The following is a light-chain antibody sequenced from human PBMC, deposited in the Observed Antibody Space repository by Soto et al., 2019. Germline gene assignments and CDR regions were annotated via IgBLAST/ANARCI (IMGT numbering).Light chain of an antibody. CDR2: EDI. CDR1: SSDVGTYNL. V-gene: IGLV2-23*02. J-gene: IGLJ2*01. CDR3: CSYAGSRTFVI. Sequence: QSALTQPASVSGSPGQSITISCTGTSSDVGTYNLVSWYQQHPGKAPKFLIYEDIKRPSGVSNRFSGSKSGNTASLTISGLQAEDEADYFCCSYAGSRTFVIFGGGTQLTVL.